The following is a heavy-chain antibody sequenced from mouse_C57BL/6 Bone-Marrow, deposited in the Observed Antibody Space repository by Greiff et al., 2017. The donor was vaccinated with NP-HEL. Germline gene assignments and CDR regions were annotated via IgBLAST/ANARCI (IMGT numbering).Heavy chain of an antibody. CDR3: ARATYYDYDGAMDF. Sequence: EVQLQQSGPELVKPGASVKISCKASGYTFTDYYMHWVKQSHGQSLEWIGDINPNNGGNSYNQKFKGKATLTVDKSSSTAYMELRSLTSEDSAVYYGARATYYDYDGAMDFGGQGPSVTVSS. J-gene: IGHJ4*01. D-gene: IGHD2-4*01. CDR2: INPNNGGN. V-gene: IGHV1-26*01. CDR1: GYTFTDYY.